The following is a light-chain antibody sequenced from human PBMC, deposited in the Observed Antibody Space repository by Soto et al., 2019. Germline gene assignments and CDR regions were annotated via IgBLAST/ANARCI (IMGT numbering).Light chain of an antibody. J-gene: IGLJ2*01. CDR1: SSXVGIYNY. V-gene: IGLV2-14*01. CDR3: SAYTSSSYVV. Sequence: QSALXQXXSVXGSPGXSXXISXXGTSSXVGIYNYVSWYQQHPGKAPKLMIXDVSDRPSGISNRFSGSKSGNTASLTISGLQAEDEADYYCSAYTSSSYVVFGGGTKLTVL. CDR2: DVS.